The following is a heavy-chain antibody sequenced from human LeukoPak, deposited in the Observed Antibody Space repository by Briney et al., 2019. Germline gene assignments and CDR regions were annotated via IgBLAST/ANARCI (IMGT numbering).Heavy chain of an antibody. D-gene: IGHD3-10*01. J-gene: IGHJ3*02. CDR1: GFTFSTYS. Sequence: GGSLRLPCAASGFTFSTYSMNWVRQAPGKGLEWVSAISGSGGSTYYADSVKGRFTISRDNSKNTLYLQMNSLRAEDTAVYYCAKPIEGFGDSSAFDIWGQGTMVTVSS. V-gene: IGHV3-23*01. CDR2: ISGSGGST. CDR3: AKPIEGFGDSSAFDI.